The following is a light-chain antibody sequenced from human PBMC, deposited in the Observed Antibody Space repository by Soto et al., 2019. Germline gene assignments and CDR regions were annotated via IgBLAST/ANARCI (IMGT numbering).Light chain of an antibody. CDR2: EVN. CDR3: SSFTTSSTRI. Sequence: QSALTQPASVSGSPGQSITISCTGTSSDVGGYNYVSWYQQHPGKAPKLMIYEVNNRPSGVSNRFYGSKSGNTASLTISGLQAEDEADYYCSSFTTSSTRIFGGGTKLTVL. CDR1: SSDVGGYNY. J-gene: IGLJ2*01. V-gene: IGLV2-14*01.